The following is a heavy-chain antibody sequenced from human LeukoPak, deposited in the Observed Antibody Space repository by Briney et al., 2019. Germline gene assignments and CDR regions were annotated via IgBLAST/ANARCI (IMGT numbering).Heavy chain of an antibody. CDR2: ISGSGGST. Sequence: GGSLRLSCAASGFTFSSYAMSWVRQAPGKGLEWVSAISGSGGSTYYADSVKGRFTISRDNSKNTLYLQMNSLRAEDTAVYYCAKDLHLITMIVVFRIGGAFDIWGQGTMVTVSS. CDR1: GFTFSSYA. V-gene: IGHV3-23*01. J-gene: IGHJ3*02. D-gene: IGHD3-22*01. CDR3: AKDLHLITMIVVFRIGGAFDI.